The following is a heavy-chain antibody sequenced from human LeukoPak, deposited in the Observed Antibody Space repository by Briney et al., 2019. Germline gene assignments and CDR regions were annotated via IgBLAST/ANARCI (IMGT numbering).Heavy chain of an antibody. Sequence: SVKVSCKASGGTFSSYAISWVRQAPGQGLEWMGRIIPIFGTANYAQKFQGRVTITTDESTSTAYMELSSLRSEDTAVCYCASVDSRKYFQHWGQGTLVTVSS. V-gene: IGHV1-69*05. J-gene: IGHJ1*01. CDR1: GGTFSSYA. D-gene: IGHD3-22*01. CDR2: IIPIFGTA. CDR3: ASVDSRKYFQH.